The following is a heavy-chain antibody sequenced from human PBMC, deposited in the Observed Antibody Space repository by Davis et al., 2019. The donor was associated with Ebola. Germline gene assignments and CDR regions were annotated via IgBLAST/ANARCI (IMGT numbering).Heavy chain of an antibody. CDR2: ISAYNGNT. CDR1: GYTFTSYG. CDR3: ARHLITMVRGVIRYYYGMDV. J-gene: IGHJ6*02. V-gene: IGHV1-18*01. Sequence: ASVKVSCKASGYTFTSYGISWVRQAPGQGLEWMGWISAYNGNTNYAQKLQGRVTMTTDTSTSTVYMELRSLRSDDTAVYYCARHLITMVRGVIRYYYGMDVWGQGTTVTVSS. D-gene: IGHD3-10*01.